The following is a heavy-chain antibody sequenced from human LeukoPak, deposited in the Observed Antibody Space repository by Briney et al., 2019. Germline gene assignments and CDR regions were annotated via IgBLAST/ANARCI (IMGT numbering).Heavy chain of an antibody. CDR3: ARVGGPEGVWGSYRYTGDAFDI. CDR1: GFTFSSYW. J-gene: IGHJ3*02. D-gene: IGHD3-16*02. Sequence: GGSLRLSCVASGFTFSSYWMHWVRQAPGKGLVWVSRINSDGSSTSYADSVKGRFTISRDNAKNTLYLQMNRLRAEDTAVYYCARVGGPEGVWGSYRYTGDAFDIWGQGTMVTVSS. CDR2: INSDGSST. V-gene: IGHV3-74*01.